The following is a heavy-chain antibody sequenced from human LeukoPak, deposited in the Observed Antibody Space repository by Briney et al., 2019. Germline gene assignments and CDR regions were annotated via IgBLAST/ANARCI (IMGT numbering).Heavy chain of an antibody. V-gene: IGHV4-59*12. CDR3: ARESWNSRDY. CDR1: GGSISSYY. Sequence: PSETLSLTCTVSGGSISSYYWSWIRQPPGKGLEWIGYIYYSGSTNYNPSLKSRVTISVDTSKNQFSLKLSSVTAADTAVYYCARESWNSRDYWGQGTLVTVSS. J-gene: IGHJ4*02. CDR2: IYYSGST. D-gene: IGHD1-7*01.